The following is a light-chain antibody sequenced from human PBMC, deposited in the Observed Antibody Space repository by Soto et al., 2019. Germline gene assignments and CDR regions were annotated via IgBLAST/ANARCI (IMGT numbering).Light chain of an antibody. CDR3: QQYNNWPPYT. J-gene: IGKJ2*01. CDR1: QSVSSN. V-gene: IGKV3-15*01. CDR2: GPS. Sequence: EIVMTQSPATLSVSPGERATLSCRASQSVSSNLAWYQQKPGQAPRLLIYGPSTRATGIPARFSGSGSGTEFTLTISSLQSEAFAVYYCQQYNNWPPYTFGQGTKLEIK.